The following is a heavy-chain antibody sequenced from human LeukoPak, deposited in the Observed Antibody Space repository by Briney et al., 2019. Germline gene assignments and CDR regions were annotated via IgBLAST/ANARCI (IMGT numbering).Heavy chain of an antibody. CDR3: SCRDGTE. CDR2: IYYSGST. D-gene: IGHD5-24*01. Sequence: PSETLSLTCTVSGASISSHYWTWIRQPPGKGLQWIGHIYYSGSTNYNPSLKSRVTISVDMSKNQFSLKLSSVTAADTAVYYCSCRDGTEWGQGTLVTVSS. CDR1: GASISSHY. J-gene: IGHJ4*02. V-gene: IGHV4-59*08.